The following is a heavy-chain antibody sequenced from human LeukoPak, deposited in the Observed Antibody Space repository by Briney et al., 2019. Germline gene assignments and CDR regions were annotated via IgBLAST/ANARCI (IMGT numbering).Heavy chain of an antibody. D-gene: IGHD2-2*01. CDR1: GGSISSGLYS. V-gene: IGHV4-30-2*01. CDR2: IYHTGST. Sequence: SETLSLTCDVSGGSISSGLYSWSWIRQPLGKGLEWIGYIYHTGSTYYNPSLKSRVTISVDTSKNQFSLRLSSVTAADTAVYYCARLQYCSGTSCYWLDPWGQGTLVTVSS. J-gene: IGHJ5*02. CDR3: ARLQYCSGTSCYWLDP.